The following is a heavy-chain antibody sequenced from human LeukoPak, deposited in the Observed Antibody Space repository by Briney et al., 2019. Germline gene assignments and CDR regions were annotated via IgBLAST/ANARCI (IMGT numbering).Heavy chain of an antibody. D-gene: IGHD2-2*01. CDR1: GGSISSGLYS. V-gene: IGHV4-30-2*01. CDR2: IYHTGST. Sequence: SETLSLTCDVSGGSISSGLYSWSWIRQPLGKGLEWIGYIYHTGSTYYNPSLKSRVTISVDTSKNQFSLRLSSVTAADTAVYYCARLQYCSGTSCYWLDPWGQGTLVTVSS. J-gene: IGHJ5*02. CDR3: ARLQYCSGTSCYWLDP.